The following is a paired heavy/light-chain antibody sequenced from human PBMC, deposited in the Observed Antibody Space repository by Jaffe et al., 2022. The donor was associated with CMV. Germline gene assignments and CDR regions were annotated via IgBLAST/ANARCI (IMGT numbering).Light chain of an antibody. CDR3: SSLGDSNTSLWV. CDR2: EVT. V-gene: IGLV2-23*02. Sequence: QSALNQPASVSGSPGQSITISCTATSSDFGTFDFVSWYHQQPGKAPKLLIYEVTKRPSGVSNRFSGSKSGNMASLTISGLQAEDEGDYHCSSLGDSNTSLWVFGGGTKLTVL. J-gene: IGLJ3*02. CDR1: SSDFGTFDF.
Heavy chain of an antibody. Sequence: QVQLQESGPGLVKPSETLSLNCTVSGGSIISYFWSWIRQSPGKGLEWIGYMYYNKIPIYKSSLKSRLTISIDMSRNQISLQVRSVTAADTAVYFCVRTDGGTGSFDYWGLGTLVTVSS. CDR3: VRTDGGTGSFDY. D-gene: IGHD7-27*01. V-gene: IGHV4-59*08. CDR2: MYYNKIP. CDR1: GGSIISYF. J-gene: IGHJ4*02.